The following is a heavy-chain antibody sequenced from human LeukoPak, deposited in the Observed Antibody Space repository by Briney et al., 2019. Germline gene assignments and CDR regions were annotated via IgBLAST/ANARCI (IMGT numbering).Heavy chain of an antibody. D-gene: IGHD3-10*01. Sequence: SETLSLTCTVSGGSISSYYWSWIRQPPGKGLEWIGYIYYSGSTNYNPSLKSRVTISVDTSKNQFSLKLSSVTAADTAVYYCAREGTATRYWGQGTLVTVSS. V-gene: IGHV4-59*12. J-gene: IGHJ4*02. CDR1: GGSISSYY. CDR2: IYYSGST. CDR3: AREGTATRY.